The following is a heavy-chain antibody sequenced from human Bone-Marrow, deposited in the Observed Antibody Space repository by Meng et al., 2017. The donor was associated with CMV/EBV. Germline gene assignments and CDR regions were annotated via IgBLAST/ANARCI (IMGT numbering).Heavy chain of an antibody. CDR2: IKQDGSEK. Sequence: GESLKISCAASGFTFTNAWMSWVRQAPGKGLEWVANIKQDGSEKYYVDSVKGRFTISRDNAKNSLYLQMNSLRAEDTAVYYCARDSSWAVMTTVTTVRVRAFDIWGQGTMVTVSS. D-gene: IGHD4-17*01. CDR3: ARDSSWAVMTTVTTVRVRAFDI. V-gene: IGHV3-7*01. CDR1: GFTFTNAW. J-gene: IGHJ3*02.